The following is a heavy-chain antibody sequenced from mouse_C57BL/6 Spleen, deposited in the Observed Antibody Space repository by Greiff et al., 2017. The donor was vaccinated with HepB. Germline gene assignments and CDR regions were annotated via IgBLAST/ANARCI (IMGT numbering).Heavy chain of an antibody. CDR2: ISSGSSTI. CDR1: GFTFSDYG. V-gene: IGHV5-17*01. CDR3: ASDCSYAIDY. D-gene: IGHD2-4*01. Sequence: EVHLVESGGGLVKPGGSLKLSCAASGFTFSDYGMHWVRQAPEKGLEWVAYISSGSSTIYYADTVKGRFTISRDNAKNTLFLQMTSLRSEDTAMYYCASDCSYAIDYWGQGTSVTVSS. J-gene: IGHJ4*01.